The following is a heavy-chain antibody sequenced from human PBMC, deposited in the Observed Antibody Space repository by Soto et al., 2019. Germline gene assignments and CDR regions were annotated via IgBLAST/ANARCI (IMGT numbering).Heavy chain of an antibody. CDR2: INAGNGNT. J-gene: IGHJ3*02. CDR1: GYTLTSYA. CDR3: ARDPVVVAATRVGAFDI. Sequence: ASVKVSCKASGYTLTSYAVHWVRQAPGQRLEWMGWINAGNGNTKYSQKFQGRVTITRDTSASTAYMELSSLRSEDTAVYYCARDPVVVAATRVGAFDIWGQGTMVTVSS. V-gene: IGHV1-3*01. D-gene: IGHD2-15*01.